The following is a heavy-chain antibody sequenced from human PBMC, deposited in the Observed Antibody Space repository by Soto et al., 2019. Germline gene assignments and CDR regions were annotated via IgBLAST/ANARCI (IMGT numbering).Heavy chain of an antibody. CDR3: ARDFYYYGSGTMGGYFDY. CDR1: GLTVSSNY. J-gene: IGHJ4*02. D-gene: IGHD3-10*01. CDR2: IYSGGST. V-gene: IGHV3-66*01. Sequence: EVQLVESGGGLVQPGGSLRLSCAASGLTVSSNYMSWVRQAPGKGLGWVSLIYSGGSTYYADSVRGRFTISRDNSNNTLYRHMNSLRAEDTAVYYCARDFYYYGSGTMGGYFDYWGQGTLVTVSS.